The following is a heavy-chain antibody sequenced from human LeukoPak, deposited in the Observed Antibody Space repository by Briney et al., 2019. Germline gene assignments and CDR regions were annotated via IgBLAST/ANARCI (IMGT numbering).Heavy chain of an antibody. D-gene: IGHD3-9*01. CDR3: ARGRGKLRYFDL. V-gene: IGHV3-30*15. J-gene: IGHJ4*02. Sequence: GGSLRLSCLASGFAFNTQAMHWVRQAPGKGLEWLAVMSLDGSSIYYADSVKGRFTISRDNSKNTLYLQMSSLRVEDTAVYYCARGRGKLRYFDLWGQGTLLTVSS. CDR1: GFAFNTQA. CDR2: MSLDGSSI.